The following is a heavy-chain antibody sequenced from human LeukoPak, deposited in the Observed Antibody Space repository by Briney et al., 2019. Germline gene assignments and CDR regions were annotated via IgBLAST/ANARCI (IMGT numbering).Heavy chain of an antibody. J-gene: IGHJ3*02. V-gene: IGHV4-30-2*01. D-gene: IGHD1-26*01. Sequence: KPSETLSLTCTVSGGSFSSGGYYWSWIRQPPGKGLEWIGYIYHSGSTYYNPSLKSRVTISVDRSKNQFSLKLSSVTAADTAVYYCATHTWELLGAFDIWGQGTMVTVSS. CDR3: ATHTWELLGAFDI. CDR2: IYHSGST. CDR1: GGSFSSGGYY.